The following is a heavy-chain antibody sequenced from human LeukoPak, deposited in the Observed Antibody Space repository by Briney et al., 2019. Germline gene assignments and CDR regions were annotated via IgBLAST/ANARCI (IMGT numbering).Heavy chain of an antibody. D-gene: IGHD4-17*01. Sequence: PGGSLRLSCAASGFTFSNYAMTWVRQAPGKGLEWVSSITVSGGRTSYADSVKGRFTISRDNSKNTLYLQMNGLRAEDTAVYYCAKDPNGDYVGAFDSWDQGTMVTVST. V-gene: IGHV3-23*01. CDR2: ITVSGGRT. CDR1: GFTFSNYA. J-gene: IGHJ3*02. CDR3: AKDPNGDYVGAFDS.